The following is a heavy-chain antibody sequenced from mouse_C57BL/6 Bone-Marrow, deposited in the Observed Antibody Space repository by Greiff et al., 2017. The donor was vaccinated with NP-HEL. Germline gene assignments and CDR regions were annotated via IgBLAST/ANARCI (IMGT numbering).Heavy chain of an antibody. CDR1: GFTFSSYA. D-gene: IGHD1-1*01. Sequence: EVQRVESGGGLVKPGGSLKLSCAASGFTFSSYAMSWVRQTPEKRLEWVATISAGGSYTYYPDNVKGRFTLSRDNANNNLYLQMSHLNSEDTAMYYCARANYYGSSAYYFDYWGQGTTLTVSS. V-gene: IGHV5-4*01. CDR3: ARANYYGSSAYYFDY. CDR2: ISAGGSYT. J-gene: IGHJ2*01.